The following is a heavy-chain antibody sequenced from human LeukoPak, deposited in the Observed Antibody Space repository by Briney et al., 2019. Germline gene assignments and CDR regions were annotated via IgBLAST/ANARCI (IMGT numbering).Heavy chain of an antibody. CDR3: STSRTGDYFHY. J-gene: IGHJ4*02. CDR2: IKSTIDGGTT. CDR1: GFTFSNAW. D-gene: IGHD7-27*01. V-gene: IGHV3-15*01. Sequence: PGGSLRLSCAASGFTFSNAWMSWVRQAPGKGPEWVGRIKSTIDGGTTDYAAPVKGRFTISRDDSKNTLYPQMNSLKTEDAAVYYCSTSRTGDYFHYWGQGTLVTVSS.